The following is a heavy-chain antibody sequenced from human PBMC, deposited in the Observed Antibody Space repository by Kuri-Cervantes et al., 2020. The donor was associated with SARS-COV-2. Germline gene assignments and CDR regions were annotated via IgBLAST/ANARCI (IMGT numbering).Heavy chain of an antibody. V-gene: IGHV3-30*02. CDR3: ARVGHLWFGELLV. CDR1: GFTFSSYG. J-gene: IGHJ6*04. Sequence: LSLTGAASGFTFSSYGMHWVRQAPGKGLEWVAFIRYDGSNKYYADSVKGRFTISRDNSKNTLYLQMNSLRAEDTAVYYCARVGHLWFGELLVWGKGTTVTVSS. CDR2: IRYDGSNK. D-gene: IGHD3-10*01.